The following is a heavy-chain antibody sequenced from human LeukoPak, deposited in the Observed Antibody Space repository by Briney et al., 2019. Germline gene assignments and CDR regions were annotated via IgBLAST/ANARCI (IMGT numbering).Heavy chain of an antibody. Sequence: SETLSLTCVVYGGSFSGYYWSWIRQPPGKGLEWIGEINHSGSTNHNPSLKSRVTISVDTSKEQLSLRLSSVTAADTAVYYCARGGWTPDAFDIWGRGTMVTVSS. V-gene: IGHV4-34*01. J-gene: IGHJ3*02. CDR3: ARGGWTPDAFDI. D-gene: IGHD6-19*01. CDR1: GGSFSGYY. CDR2: INHSGST.